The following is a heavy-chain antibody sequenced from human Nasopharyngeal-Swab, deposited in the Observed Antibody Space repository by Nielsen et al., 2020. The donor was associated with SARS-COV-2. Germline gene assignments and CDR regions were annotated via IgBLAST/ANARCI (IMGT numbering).Heavy chain of an antibody. Sequence: SVKVSCKASGCTFSSYSISWLRQAPGQGLEWMGRIIPILGIANYAQKFQGRVTITADKSTSTAYMELRSQRSEDTAVYYCASSARYFDWLPQYYGMDVWGQGTTVTVSS. D-gene: IGHD3-9*01. J-gene: IGHJ6*02. CDR1: GCTFSSYS. V-gene: IGHV1-69*02. CDR2: IIPILGIA. CDR3: ASSARYFDWLPQYYGMDV.